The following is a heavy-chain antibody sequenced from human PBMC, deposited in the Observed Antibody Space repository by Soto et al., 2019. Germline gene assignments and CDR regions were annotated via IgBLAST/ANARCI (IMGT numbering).Heavy chain of an antibody. Sequence: ASVKVSCKASGYTFTSYAMDWVRQAPGQRLEWMGWISADNGNTNYSQKLQGRVTMTTDTSTSTAYMELRSLRSDDTAMYYCARVVDCSGRSCYYWYFDLWGRGTLFTVSS. D-gene: IGHD2-15*01. CDR3: ARVVDCSGRSCYYWYFDL. J-gene: IGHJ2*01. V-gene: IGHV1-18*01. CDR2: ISADNGNT. CDR1: GYTFTSYA.